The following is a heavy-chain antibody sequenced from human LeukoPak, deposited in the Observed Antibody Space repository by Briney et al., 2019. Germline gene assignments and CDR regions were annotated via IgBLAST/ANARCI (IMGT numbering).Heavy chain of an antibody. Sequence: GGSLRLSCAASGFNFSSYGMHWVRQAPGKGLEWVAVISYDGSNKYYADSVKGRFTISRDNSKNTLYLQMNSLRAEDTAVYYCTILSGWYNTLDYWGQGTLVTVSS. CDR2: ISYDGSNK. CDR1: GFNFSSYG. D-gene: IGHD6-19*01. J-gene: IGHJ4*02. V-gene: IGHV3-30*03. CDR3: TILSGWYNTLDY.